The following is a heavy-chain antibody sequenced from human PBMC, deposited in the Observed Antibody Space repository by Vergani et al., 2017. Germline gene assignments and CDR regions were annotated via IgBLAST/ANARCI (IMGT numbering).Heavy chain of an antibody. CDR2: IYHSGTT. CDR3: TRGYGDFGAD. D-gene: IGHD4-17*01. V-gene: IGHV4-4*03. J-gene: IGHJ4*02. Sequence: QMQLQESGPGLVKPPGTLSLTCAVSGGSVSSSSWWSWVRQPPGKGLEWIGEIYHSGTTNFNPSLKSRVTMSIDKSKNQFSLKLNSVTAADPAVYYCTRGYGDFGADWGQGILVTVSS. CDR1: GGSVSSSSW.